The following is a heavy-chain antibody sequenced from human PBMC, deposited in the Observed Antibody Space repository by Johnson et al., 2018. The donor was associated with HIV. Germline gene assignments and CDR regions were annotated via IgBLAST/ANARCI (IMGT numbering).Heavy chain of an antibody. V-gene: IGHV3-20*04. Sequence: VQLVESGGGVVRPGGSLRLSCTASGFTFDDYGMSWVRQAPGKGLEWVSGINWNGGSTIYADSVKGRFTISRDNSKNTLYLQMNSLRAEDTAVYYCARNLLFYFDSSPYSDPRPVAFDIWGQGTMVTVSS. CDR1: GFTFDDYG. D-gene: IGHD3-22*01. J-gene: IGHJ3*02. CDR3: ARNLLFYFDSSPYSDPRPVAFDI. CDR2: INWNGGST.